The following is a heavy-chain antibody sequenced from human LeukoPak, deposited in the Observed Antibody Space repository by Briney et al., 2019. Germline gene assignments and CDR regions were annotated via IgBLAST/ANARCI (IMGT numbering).Heavy chain of an antibody. CDR1: GYSFTSYW. J-gene: IGHJ5*02. CDR3: ARTLWFGDTAYNWFDP. V-gene: IGHV5-51*01. CDR2: IYPGDSDT. Sequence: GESLKISCKGSGYSFTSYWIGWVRPLPGKGLEWMGIIYPGDSDTRYSPSFQGQVTISADKSISTAYLQWSSLKASDTAMYYCARTLWFGDTAYNWFDPWGQGTLVTVSS. D-gene: IGHD3-10*01.